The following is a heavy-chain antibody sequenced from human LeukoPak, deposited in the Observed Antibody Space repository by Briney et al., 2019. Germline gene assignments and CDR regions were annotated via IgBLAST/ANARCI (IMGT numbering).Heavy chain of an antibody. CDR3: AKDRAQQLVLDF. V-gene: IGHV3-23*01. CDR2: IIGSGSST. D-gene: IGHD6-13*01. CDR1: GXTFSSYA. Sequence: GGSLRLSCAASGXTFSSYAMSWVRQAPGKGLEWVSAIIGSGSSTYYADSVKGRFTISRDNSKNTLFLQMNSLRAEDTAVYYCAKDRAQQLVLDFWGQGTLVTVSS. J-gene: IGHJ4*02.